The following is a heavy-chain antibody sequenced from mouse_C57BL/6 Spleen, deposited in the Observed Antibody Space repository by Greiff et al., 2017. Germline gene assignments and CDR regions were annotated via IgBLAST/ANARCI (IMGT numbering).Heavy chain of an antibody. CDR1: GFTFSDYG. D-gene: IGHD1-1*01. CDR2: ISSGSSTI. V-gene: IGHV5-17*01. CDR3: ARYYYGSSEYYFDY. Sequence: EVNVVESGGGLVKPGGSLKLSCAASGFTFSDYGMHWVRQAPEKGLEWVAYISSGSSTIYYADTVKGRFTISRDNAKNTLFLQMTSLRSEDTAMYYCARYYYGSSEYYFDYWGQGTTLTVSS. J-gene: IGHJ2*01.